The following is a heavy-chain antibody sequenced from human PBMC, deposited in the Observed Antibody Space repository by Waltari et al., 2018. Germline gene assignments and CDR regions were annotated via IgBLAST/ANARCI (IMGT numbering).Heavy chain of an antibody. CDR3: ARDYVSGGAPGFDY. J-gene: IGHJ4*02. Sequence: QVQLVQSGAEVKKPGASVKVSCKASGYTFTSYAMHWVRQAPGQRLEWMGWINAGNGNTKYAQKFQGRVTITRDTSASTAYMELSSLRSEDTAVYYCARDYVSGGAPGFDYWGQGTLVTVSS. D-gene: IGHD3-16*01. V-gene: IGHV1-3*01. CDR2: INAGNGNT. CDR1: GYTFTSYA.